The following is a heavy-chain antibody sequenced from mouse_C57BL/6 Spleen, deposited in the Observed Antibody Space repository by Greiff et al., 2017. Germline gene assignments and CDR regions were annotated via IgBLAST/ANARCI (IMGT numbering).Heavy chain of an antibody. V-gene: IGHV14-2*01. CDR3: ARNGVGFSWFAY. CDR2: IDPEDGET. Sequence: EVQLQQSGAELVKPGASVKLSCTASGFNIKDSYMHWVKQRTEQGLEWIGRIDPEDGETKYAPKFPGKATITADTSYNTAYLQLSSLTSEDTAVYYCARNGVGFSWFAYWGQGTLVTVSA. CDR1: GFNIKDSY. J-gene: IGHJ3*01.